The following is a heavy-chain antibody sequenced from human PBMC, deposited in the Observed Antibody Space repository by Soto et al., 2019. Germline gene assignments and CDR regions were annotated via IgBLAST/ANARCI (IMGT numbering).Heavy chain of an antibody. Sequence: EVQLVESGGGLVQPGGSLRISCAVSGFSIASYWMSWVRQAPGKGLEWVATTKEDGSEIYYVDSVRGRFTISRDNAENSLYLQMNSLSAEDTAVYFCARDVGFDYVNWDQGTLVTVSS. J-gene: IGHJ4*02. CDR2: TKEDGSEI. V-gene: IGHV3-7*01. D-gene: IGHD3-16*01. CDR1: GFSIASYW. CDR3: ARDVGFDYVN.